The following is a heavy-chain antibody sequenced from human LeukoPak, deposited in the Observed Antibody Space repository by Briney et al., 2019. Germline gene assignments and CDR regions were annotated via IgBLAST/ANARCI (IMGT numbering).Heavy chain of an antibody. J-gene: IGHJ3*02. Sequence: PSETLSLTCTVSGGSISSSSYYWGWIRQPPGKGLEWIGSIYYSGSTYYNPSLKSRVTISVDTSKNQFSLKLSSVTAADTAVYYCATQVGATVDLSAFDIWGQGTMVTVSS. V-gene: IGHV4-39*07. CDR3: ATQVGATVDLSAFDI. CDR1: GGSISSSSYY. CDR2: IYYSGST. D-gene: IGHD1-26*01.